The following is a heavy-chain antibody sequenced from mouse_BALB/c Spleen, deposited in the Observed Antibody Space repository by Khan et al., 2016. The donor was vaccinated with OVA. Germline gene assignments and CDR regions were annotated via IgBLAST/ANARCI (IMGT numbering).Heavy chain of an antibody. Sequence: EVELVESGGGLVKTGGSLKLSCAASGFTFSIYAMSWVRQTPEKRLEWVASISSGGSTYYPDSVKGRFTISRDNARNILYLQMSSLRSEDTAMYYCSRGDYHGRGYFDVWGAGTTVTVSS. V-gene: IGHV5-6-5*01. CDR3: SRGDYHGRGYFDV. D-gene: IGHD1-2*01. CDR1: GFTFSIYA. CDR2: ISSGGST. J-gene: IGHJ1*01.